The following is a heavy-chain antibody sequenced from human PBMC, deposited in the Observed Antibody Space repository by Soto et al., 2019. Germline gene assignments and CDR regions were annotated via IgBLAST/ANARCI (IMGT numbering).Heavy chain of an antibody. CDR1: GGPISSGGYY. V-gene: IGHV4-31*03. CDR3: ARVAAWEYSSSWYGFGAFDI. Sequence: SETLSLTCTVSGGPISSGGYYWSWIRQHPGKGLEWIGYIYYSGSTYYNPSLKSRVTISVDTSKNQFSLKLSSVTAADTAVYYCARVAAWEYSSSWYGFGAFDIWGQGTMVTVSS. D-gene: IGHD6-13*01. CDR2: IYYSGST. J-gene: IGHJ3*02.